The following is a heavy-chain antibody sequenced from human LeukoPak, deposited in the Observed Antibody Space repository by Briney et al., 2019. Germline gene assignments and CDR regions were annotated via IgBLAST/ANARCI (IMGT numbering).Heavy chain of an antibody. Sequence: ASVKVSCKASGYTFTGYYMHWVRQAPGQGLERMGWINPNSGGTNYAQKFQGRVTMTRDTSISTAYMELSRLRSDDTAVYYCASEMVRGASYYFDYWGQGTLVTVSS. CDR3: ASEMVRGASYYFDY. CDR2: INPNSGGT. D-gene: IGHD3-10*01. CDR1: GYTFTGYY. J-gene: IGHJ4*02. V-gene: IGHV1-2*02.